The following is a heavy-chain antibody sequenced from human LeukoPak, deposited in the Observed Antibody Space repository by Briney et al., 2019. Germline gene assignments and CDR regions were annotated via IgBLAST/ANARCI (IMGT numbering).Heavy chain of an antibody. Sequence: GESLKISCKGSGYSFTNYWIGWVRQMPGKGLEFMGIIYPGDSDTRYSPSFQGQVTISADKSISTAYQQWSSLKASDTAMYYCARRVALGAFDIWGQGTMVTVSS. D-gene: IGHD3-3*01. CDR1: GYSFTNYW. CDR3: ARRVALGAFDI. V-gene: IGHV5-51*01. CDR2: IYPGDSDT. J-gene: IGHJ3*02.